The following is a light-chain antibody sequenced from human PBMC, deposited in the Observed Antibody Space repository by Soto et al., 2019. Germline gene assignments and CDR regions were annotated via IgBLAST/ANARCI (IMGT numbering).Light chain of an antibody. Sequence: IVMTQSPATLSVSPGESATLSCRASQSVRTNLAWYQQKPGQAPRLLIYSASSRATGIPARFSGSGSGTEFTLTISSLQSEDFVVYYCQHYNNWPITFGGGTKLEIK. CDR1: QSVRTN. V-gene: IGKV3-15*01. J-gene: IGKJ4*01. CDR3: QHYNNWPIT. CDR2: SAS.